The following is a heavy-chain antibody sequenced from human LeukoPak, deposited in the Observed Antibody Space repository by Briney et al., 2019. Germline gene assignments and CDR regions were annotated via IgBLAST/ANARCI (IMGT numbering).Heavy chain of an antibody. Sequence: PSETLSLTCTVSGGSISSDSYYWSWIRQPAGEGLEWIGRIYTSGSTNYNPSLKSRVTISLDTSRNQFSLKLSSVTAADTAVYFCARAGGSCSGDCYTFDPWGQGTLVTVSS. J-gene: IGHJ5*02. D-gene: IGHD2-21*02. V-gene: IGHV4-61*02. CDR2: IYTSGST. CDR1: GGSISSDSYY. CDR3: ARAGGSCSGDCYTFDP.